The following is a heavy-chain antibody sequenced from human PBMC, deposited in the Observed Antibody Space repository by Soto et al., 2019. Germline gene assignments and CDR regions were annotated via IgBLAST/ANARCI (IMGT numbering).Heavy chain of an antibody. D-gene: IGHD6-13*01. CDR1: GFTFSSYG. V-gene: IGHV3-30*18. Sequence: GGSLRLSCAASGFTFSSYGMHWVRQAPGKGLEWVAVISYDGSNKYYADSVKGRFTISRDNSKNTLYLQMNSLRAEDTAVYYCAKDGSSSWYHKWVPYFDYWGQGTLVTVSS. CDR2: ISYDGSNK. CDR3: AKDGSSSWYHKWVPYFDY. J-gene: IGHJ4*02.